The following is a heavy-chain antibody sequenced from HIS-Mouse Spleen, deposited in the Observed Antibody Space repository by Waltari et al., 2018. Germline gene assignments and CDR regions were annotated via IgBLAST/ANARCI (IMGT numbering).Heavy chain of an antibody. J-gene: IGHJ2*01. CDR2: IYYSGST. CDR1: GGSIRSLRSY. D-gene: IGHD6-13*01. V-gene: IGHV4-39*07. CDR3: AREIPYSSSWYDWYFDL. Sequence: QLQLPESGSGLVKPSETLSLTCTVSGGSIRSLRSYLGWIRQPPGKGLELIGSIYYSGSTYYNPSLKSRVTISVDTSKNQFSLKLSSVTAADTAVYYCAREIPYSSSWYDWYFDLWGRGTLVTVSS.